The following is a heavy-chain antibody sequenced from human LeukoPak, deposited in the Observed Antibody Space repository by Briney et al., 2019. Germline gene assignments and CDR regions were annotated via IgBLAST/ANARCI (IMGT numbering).Heavy chain of an antibody. CDR3: ATLAVGAGGPEFQH. V-gene: IGHV4-59*08. CDR2: IYYSGST. D-gene: IGHD1-26*01. J-gene: IGHJ1*01. Sequence: SETLSLTCTVSGGSISSFHWSWIRQPSEKGLEWIGYIYYSGSTNYNPSLKSRVTISIDASKNQFSLKLNSVTAADTAVYYCATLAVGAGGPEFQHWGQGSLVTVSS. CDR1: GGSISSFH.